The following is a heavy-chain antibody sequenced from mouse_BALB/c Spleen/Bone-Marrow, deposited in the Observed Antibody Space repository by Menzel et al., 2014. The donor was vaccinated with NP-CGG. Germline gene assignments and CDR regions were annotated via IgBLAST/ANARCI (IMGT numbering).Heavy chain of an antibody. CDR1: GFTFSSYG. CDR3: ARDHRYDWFVY. V-gene: IGHV5-6-3*01. D-gene: IGHD2-14*01. CDR2: INSNGGST. J-gene: IGHJ3*01. Sequence: EVQRVESGGGLVQPGGSLKLSCAASGFTFSSYGMSWVRQTPDKRLELVATINSNGGSTYYPDSVKGRFTISRDNAKNTLYLQMSSLKSEDTAMYYCARDHRYDWFVYWGQGTLVTVSA.